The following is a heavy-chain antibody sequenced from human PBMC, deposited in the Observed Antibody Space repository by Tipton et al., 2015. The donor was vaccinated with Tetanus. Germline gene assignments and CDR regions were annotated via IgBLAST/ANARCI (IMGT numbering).Heavy chain of an antibody. V-gene: IGHV4-34*01. CDR3: ARGTAGYSSGWNSNWYFDL. D-gene: IGHD6-19*01. CDR2: INHSGSN. CDR1: GGSFSGYY. Sequence: TLSLTCAVYGGSFSGYYWSWIRQPPGKGLEWIGEINHSGSNNYNPSLKSRVTISVDTSKNQLSLKLSSVTAADTAVYYCARGTAGYSSGWNSNWYFDLWGRGTLVTVSS. J-gene: IGHJ2*01.